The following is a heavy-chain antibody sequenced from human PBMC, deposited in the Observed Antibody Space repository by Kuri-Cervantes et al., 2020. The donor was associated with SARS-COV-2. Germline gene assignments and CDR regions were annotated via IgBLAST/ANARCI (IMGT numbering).Heavy chain of an antibody. V-gene: IGHV4-39*01. CDR3: ASPRDWYYYGMDV. Sequence: SETLSLTCTASGGSISSSSYYWGWIRQPPGKGLEWIGSIYYSGTTYYNPSLKSRVTISVDTSKNQFSLRLSSVTAADTAVYYCASPRDWYYYGMDVWGQGNTVNGAS. CDR2: IYYSGTT. J-gene: IGHJ6*02. D-gene: IGHD3/OR15-3a*01. CDR1: GGSISSSSYY.